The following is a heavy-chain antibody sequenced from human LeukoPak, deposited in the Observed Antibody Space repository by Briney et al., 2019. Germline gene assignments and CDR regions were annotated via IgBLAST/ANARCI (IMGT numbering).Heavy chain of an antibody. D-gene: IGHD3-10*01. CDR2: IYYSGST. CDR3: ARGMYYYGSGSRRAIDAFDI. Sequence: PSETLSLTCTVSGGSISSYYWSWIRQPPGKGLEWIGYIYYSGSTNYNPSLKSRVTISVDTSKNQFSLKLSSVTAADTAVYYCARGMYYYGSGSRRAIDAFDIWGQGTMVTVSS. V-gene: IGHV4-59*01. CDR1: GGSISSYY. J-gene: IGHJ3*02.